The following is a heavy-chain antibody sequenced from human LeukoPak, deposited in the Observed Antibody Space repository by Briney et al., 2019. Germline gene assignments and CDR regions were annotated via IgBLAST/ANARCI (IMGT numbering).Heavy chain of an antibody. J-gene: IGHJ3*02. CDR1: GYTFTPYY. V-gene: IGHV1-46*01. D-gene: IGHD2-2*01. Sequence: ASVKVSCKASGYTFTPYYMHWVRQAPGQELEWMGIINPSGGSTSYAQKVHGRVTMTRDTSTSTAYMELSSLRSEDTAVYYCARDTFPQYCSSTSCSNDAFDIWGQGTMVTVSS. CDR3: ARDTFPQYCSSTSCSNDAFDI. CDR2: INPSGGST.